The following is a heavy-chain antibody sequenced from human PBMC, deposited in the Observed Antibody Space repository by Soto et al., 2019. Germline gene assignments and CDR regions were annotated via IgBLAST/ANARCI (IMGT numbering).Heavy chain of an antibody. Sequence: EVQLVESGGGLVQPGGSLRLSCAASGFSFSTYNINWVRQAPGKGLEWFSYITSDSSTISYADSVKGRFTVSRDNAKNSLYLQMNSLRDEDTAVYYCARVGRGVYGMDVWGQGTSVTVSS. V-gene: IGHV3-48*02. CDR3: ARVGRGVYGMDV. CDR1: GFSFSTYN. CDR2: ITSDSSTI. J-gene: IGHJ6*02. D-gene: IGHD2-8*01.